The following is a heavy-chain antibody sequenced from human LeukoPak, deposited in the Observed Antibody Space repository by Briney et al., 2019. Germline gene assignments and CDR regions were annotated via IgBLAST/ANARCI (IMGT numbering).Heavy chain of an antibody. CDR2: IYGGGTR. Sequence: GGSLRLSCAVSGFTVSSNYMCWVRQAPGKGLEWVSVIYGGGTRNYADSVKGRFTISRDNSKNTLYLQMNSLRAEDTAVYYCARDPEYGAADYWGQGTLVTVCS. J-gene: IGHJ4*02. CDR1: GFTVSSNY. D-gene: IGHD1-26*01. V-gene: IGHV3-53*01. CDR3: ARDPEYGAADY.